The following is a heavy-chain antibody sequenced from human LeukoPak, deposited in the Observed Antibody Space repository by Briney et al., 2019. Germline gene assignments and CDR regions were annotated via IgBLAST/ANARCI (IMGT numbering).Heavy chain of an antibody. Sequence: GGSLRLSCAASGFTFRSYAMSWVRQAPGKGLEWVSLISRGSGTTYYADSVKGRFTISRDNSKNTVYLQMNGLRDEDTGVYYCAKDEYCTGDSCYNYYFDDWGQGTLVTVSS. CDR1: GFTFRSYA. D-gene: IGHD2-15*01. CDR3: AKDEYCTGDSCYNYYFDD. CDR2: ISRGSGTT. J-gene: IGHJ4*02. V-gene: IGHV3-23*01.